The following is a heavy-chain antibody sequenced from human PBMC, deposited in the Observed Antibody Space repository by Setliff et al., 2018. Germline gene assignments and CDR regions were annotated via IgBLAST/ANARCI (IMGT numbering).Heavy chain of an antibody. CDR3: ARVNQYSSVWYNYYYGMDV. CDR1: GGSISSGYY. V-gene: IGHV4-38-2*02. D-gene: IGHD6-19*01. CDR2: IYHSGST. Sequence: KPSETLSLTCTVSGGSISSGYYWGWTRQPPGKGLEWIGSIYHSGSTYYNPSLKSRVTISVDTSKNQFSLKLSSVTAADTAVYYCARVNQYSSVWYNYYYGMDVWGQGTTVTVSS. J-gene: IGHJ6*02.